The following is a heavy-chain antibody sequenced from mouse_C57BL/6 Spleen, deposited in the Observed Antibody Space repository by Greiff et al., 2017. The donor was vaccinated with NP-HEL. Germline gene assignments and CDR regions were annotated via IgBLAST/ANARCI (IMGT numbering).Heavy chain of an antibody. D-gene: IGHD2-4*01. CDR1: GFSFNTYA. CDR2: IRSKSNNYAT. CDR3: VRQYDYDPLFDY. Sequence: EVQLVESGGGLVQPKGSLKLSCAASGFSFNTYAMNWVRQAPGKGLEWVARIRSKSNNYATYYADSVKDRFTISRDDSESMLYLQMNNLKTEDTAMYYCVRQYDYDPLFDYWGQGTTLTVSS. J-gene: IGHJ2*01. V-gene: IGHV10-1*01.